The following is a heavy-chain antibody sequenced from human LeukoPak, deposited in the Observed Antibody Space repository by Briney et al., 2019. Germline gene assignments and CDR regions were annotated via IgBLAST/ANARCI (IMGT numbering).Heavy chain of an antibody. CDR1: GYSISSGYY. CDR2: IYHSGST. J-gene: IGHJ4*02. D-gene: IGHD2-8*01. V-gene: IGHV4-38-2*01. CDR3: ARLMVYAGLGLDYFDY. Sequence: PSETLSLTCAVSGYSISSGYYWGWIRQPLGKGLEWIGSIYHSGSTYYNPSLKSRVTISVDTSKNQFSLKLSSVTAAAAAVYYCARLMVYAGLGLDYFDYWGQGTLVTVSS.